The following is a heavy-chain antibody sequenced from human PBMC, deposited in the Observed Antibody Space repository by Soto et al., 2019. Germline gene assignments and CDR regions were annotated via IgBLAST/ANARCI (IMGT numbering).Heavy chain of an antibody. D-gene: IGHD3-3*01. Sequence: SETLSLTCTVSGGSISSSSYYWGWIRQPPGKGLEWIGSIYYSGSTYYNPSLKSRVTISVDTSKNQFSLKLSSVTAADTAVYYCASPVTYYDFWSGPSDYYYMDVWGKGTTVTVSS. CDR1: GGSISSSSYY. V-gene: IGHV4-39*01. J-gene: IGHJ6*03. CDR2: IYYSGST. CDR3: ASPVTYYDFWSGPSDYYYMDV.